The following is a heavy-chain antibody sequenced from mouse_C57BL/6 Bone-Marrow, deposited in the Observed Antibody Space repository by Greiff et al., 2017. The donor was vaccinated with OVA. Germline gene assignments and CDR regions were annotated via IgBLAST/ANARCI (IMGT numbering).Heavy chain of an antibody. D-gene: IGHD2-1*01. J-gene: IGHJ2*01. V-gene: IGHV14-4*01. Sequence: EVQVVESGAELVRPGASVKLSCTASGFNIKDDYMHWVKQRPEQGLEWIGWIDPENGDTEYASKFQGKATITADTSSHTAYLQLSSLTSEDTAVYYCTSYGNFDYWGQGTTLTVSS. CDR2: IDPENGDT. CDR1: GFNIKDDY. CDR3: TSYGNFDY.